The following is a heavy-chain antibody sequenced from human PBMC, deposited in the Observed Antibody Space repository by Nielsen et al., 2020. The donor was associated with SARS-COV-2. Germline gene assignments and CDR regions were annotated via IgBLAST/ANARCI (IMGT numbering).Heavy chain of an antibody. D-gene: IGHD2-2*01. CDR1: GGSISSGSYY. CDR3: ARGGGIVLVPATIGDAFDI. V-gene: IGHV4-61*09. Sequence: SETLSLTRTVSGGSISSGSYYWNWIRQPAGKGLEWIGHINTSGSTNYSPSLKSRVTISVDTSKNQFSLKLSSVTAADTAVYYCARGGGIVLVPATIGDAFDIWGQGTMVTVSS. J-gene: IGHJ3*02. CDR2: INTSGST.